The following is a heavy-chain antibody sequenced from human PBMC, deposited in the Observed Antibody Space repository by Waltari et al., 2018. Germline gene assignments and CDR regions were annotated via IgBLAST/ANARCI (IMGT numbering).Heavy chain of an antibody. CDR3: ASVRSGWDF. D-gene: IGHD6-19*01. J-gene: IGHJ4*02. V-gene: IGHV3-7*02. CDR2: IKQDGSDK. Sequence: EVQLVESGGGLVHPGGSLRLSGAASGFSFSSYGMSWFRQAPGKGLEWVASIKQDGSDKHYMDPVRGRFTISRDNAKKSLYLEMNRLIDDDTAVYYCASVRSGWDFWGQGTLVTVSS. CDR1: GFSFSSYG.